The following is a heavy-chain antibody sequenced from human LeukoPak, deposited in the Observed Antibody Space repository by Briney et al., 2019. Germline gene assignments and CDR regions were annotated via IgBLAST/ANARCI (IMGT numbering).Heavy chain of an antibody. Sequence: SVKVSCKVSGYTLTELSMHWVRQAPGKGLEWMGGFDPEDGETIYAQKFQGRVTMTEDTSTDTAYMELSSLRSEDTAVYYCATAKGYYYAVFDYWGQGTLVTVSS. CDR2: FDPEDGET. J-gene: IGHJ4*02. D-gene: IGHD3-10*01. V-gene: IGHV1-24*01. CDR1: GYTLTELS. CDR3: ATAKGYYYAVFDY.